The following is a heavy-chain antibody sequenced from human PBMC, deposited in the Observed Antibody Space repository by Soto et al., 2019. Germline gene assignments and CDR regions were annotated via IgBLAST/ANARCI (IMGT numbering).Heavy chain of an antibody. Sequence: QVQLQESGPGLLKPSQTLSLTCAVSGGSISHVYYYWSWIRQLPDKGLEWIGHIYNGGSTYNNPSRTXRVTISXXTSRNQFSLQLTSVSAADTAGYYCATGPSGDKVDSWGQGILVTVSS. CDR3: ATGPSGDKVDS. D-gene: IGHD7-27*01. V-gene: IGHV4-30-4*01. CDR1: GGSISHVYYY. CDR2: IYNGGST. J-gene: IGHJ4*02.